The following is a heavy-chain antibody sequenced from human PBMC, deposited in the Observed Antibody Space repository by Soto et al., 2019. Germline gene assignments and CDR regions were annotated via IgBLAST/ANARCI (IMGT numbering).Heavy chain of an antibody. CDR1: GGSITSYY. V-gene: IGHV4-59*01. CDR3: ASLNYDFWSGYSHYAEYFQH. Sequence: SETLSLTFTVSGGSITSYYWSWIRQPPGKGLEWIGYIYYSGSTNYNPSLKSRVTISVDTSKNQFSLKLSSVTAADTAAYYCASLNYDFWSGYSHYAEYFQHWGQGTLVTVS. D-gene: IGHD3-3*01. CDR2: IYYSGST. J-gene: IGHJ1*01.